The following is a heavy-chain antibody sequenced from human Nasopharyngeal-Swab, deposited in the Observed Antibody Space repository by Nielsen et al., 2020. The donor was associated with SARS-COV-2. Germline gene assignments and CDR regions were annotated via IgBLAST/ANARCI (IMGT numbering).Heavy chain of an antibody. CDR1: GFTFSSYG. J-gene: IGHJ6*03. Sequence: GASLKTSCAASGFTFSSYGMHWVRQAPGKGLEWVAVIWYDGSNKYYADSVKGRFTISRDNSKNTLYLQMNSLRAEDTAVYYCAREFREAYYDILTGYYMDYYYYMDVWGKGTTVTVSS. CDR3: AREFREAYYDILTGYYMDYYYYMDV. CDR2: IWYDGSNK. D-gene: IGHD3-9*01. V-gene: IGHV3-33*01.